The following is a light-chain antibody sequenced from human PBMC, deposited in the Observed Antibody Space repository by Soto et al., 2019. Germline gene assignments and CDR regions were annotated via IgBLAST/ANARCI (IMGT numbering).Light chain of an antibody. CDR2: DVS. J-gene: IGLJ2*01. CDR1: SSDVGGYNY. CDR3: SSYTSSSPRVV. V-gene: IGLV2-14*01. Sequence: QSALTQPASVSGSPGQSITISCTGTSSDVGGYNYVSWYQQHPVKAPKLMIYDVSNQPSGVSNRFSGSKSGNTASLTISGLQAEDEADYYCSSYTSSSPRVVFGGGTKLTVL.